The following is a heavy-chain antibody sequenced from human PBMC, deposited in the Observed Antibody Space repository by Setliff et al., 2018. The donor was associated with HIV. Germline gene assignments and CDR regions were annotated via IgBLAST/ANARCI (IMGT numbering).Heavy chain of an antibody. V-gene: IGHV4-59*01. CDR1: GDSFNNYH. D-gene: IGHD6-6*01. CDR3: ARSVARDYWYFGH. CDR2: FHYRGSP. Sequence: PGGSLRLSCTVSGDSFNNYHWSWIRQPPEEGLEFLGFFHYRGSPIYNPSLKSRVKISVDTSKNQFSLNLTSVTAADTAVYYCARSVARDYWYFGHWGQGTLVTVSS. J-gene: IGHJ2*01.